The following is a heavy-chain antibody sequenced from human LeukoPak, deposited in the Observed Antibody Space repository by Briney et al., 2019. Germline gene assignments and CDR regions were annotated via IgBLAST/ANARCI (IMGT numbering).Heavy chain of an antibody. J-gene: IGHJ5*02. V-gene: IGHV3-15*07. Sequence: PGGSLRLSCTTSGFNFNNAWMNWVRQAPGKGLEWVGRIKSRTDGGTTVYSAPVKGRFTISRDDSKSTLYLQMNSLRAEDTAVYYCAKDQHSSSAFDPWGQGTLVTVSS. CDR3: AKDQHSSSAFDP. CDR1: GFNFNNAW. CDR2: IKSRTDGGTT. D-gene: IGHD6-6*01.